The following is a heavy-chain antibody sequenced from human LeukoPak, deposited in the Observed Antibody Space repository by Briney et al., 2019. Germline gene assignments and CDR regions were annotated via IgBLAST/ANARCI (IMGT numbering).Heavy chain of an antibody. CDR1: GASISRNS. D-gene: IGHD3-10*01. J-gene: IGHJ4*02. CDR2: IDYSETT. V-gene: IGHV4-59*01. CDR3: ARVHTYFYGSGTYPAAHYYFDY. Sequence: PSETLSLTCNVSGASISRNSWSWIRQPPGKGLEWIGYIDYSETTNYTPALKSRVTISLDTSKNQFFLNLSSVTAADTAVYYCARVHTYFYGSGTYPAAHYYFDYWGQGTLVTVSS.